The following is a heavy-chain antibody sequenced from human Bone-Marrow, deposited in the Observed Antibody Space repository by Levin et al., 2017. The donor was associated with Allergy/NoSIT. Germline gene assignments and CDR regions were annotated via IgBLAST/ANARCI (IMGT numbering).Heavy chain of an antibody. CDR1: GFTFRAHA. D-gene: IGHD3-10*01. V-gene: IGHV3-30*04. CDR2: ISSDGGNK. Sequence: PGGSLRLSCEASGFTFRAHALHWVRQAPGKGLEWVAVISSDGGNKKYAGSVKGRFTISRDNSKNTVYLQMNSLGEEDTALYYCARDGGPPVAGTLAWGVPPPPYFYYYHMDVWGKGTTVIVSS. CDR3: ARDGGPPVAGTLAWGVPPPPYFYYYHMDV. J-gene: IGHJ6*03.